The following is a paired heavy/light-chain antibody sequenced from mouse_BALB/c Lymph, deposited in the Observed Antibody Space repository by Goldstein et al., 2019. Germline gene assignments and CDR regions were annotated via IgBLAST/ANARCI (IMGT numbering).Heavy chain of an antibody. J-gene: IGHJ1*01. Sequence: DVQLQESGPDLVKPSQSLSLTCTVTGYSITSGYSWHWIRQFPGNKLEWMGYIHYSGSTNYNPSLKSRISITRDTSKNQFFLQLNSVTTEDTATYYCAREGGDLLLQGYFDVWGAGTTVTVSS. V-gene: IGHV3-1*02. CDR2: IHYSGST. CDR1: GYSITSGYS. CDR3: AREGGDLLLQGYFDV. D-gene: IGHD1-1*01.
Light chain of an antibody. CDR3: QQSNSWPFT. J-gene: IGKJ4*01. CDR2: YAS. CDR1: QSISNY. V-gene: IGKV5-45*01. Sequence: DIVLTQSPATLSVTPGDRVSLSCRASQSISNYLHWYQQKSHESPRLLIKYASQSISGIPSRFSGSGSGTDFTLSINSVETEDFGMYFCQQSNSWPFTFGSGTKLEIK.